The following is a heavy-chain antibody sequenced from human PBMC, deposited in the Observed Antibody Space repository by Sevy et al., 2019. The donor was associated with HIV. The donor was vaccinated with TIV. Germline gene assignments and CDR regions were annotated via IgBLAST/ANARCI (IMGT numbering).Heavy chain of an antibody. J-gene: IGHJ4*02. CDR2: ISPSGNYA. V-gene: IGHV3-11*06. Sequence: GGSLRLSCGASGFTFRDYFMNWIRQAPGKGLEWVSYISPSGNYAYYADSVKGRFTISRDNAKNALYLEMSSLRSEDTAIYYWGGPGDWGRGSSGWDFYYWGQGILVTVSS. CDR1: GFTFRDYF. D-gene: IGHD6-19*01. CDR3: GGPGDWGRGSSGWDFYY.